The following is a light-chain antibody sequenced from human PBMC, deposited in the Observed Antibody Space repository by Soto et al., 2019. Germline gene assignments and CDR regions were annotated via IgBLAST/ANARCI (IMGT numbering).Light chain of an antibody. V-gene: IGKV1-5*01. CDR1: QTIHSF. Sequence: DIQMTQSPSTLSASVGDRVTITCRASQTIHSFLAWYQQKAGKAPKLLIYDASYLESGVPSRFSGSGSGTEFTLTVSSLQPDDFATFYCQQFHSFPWTFGQGTKVEI. CDR2: DAS. CDR3: QQFHSFPWT. J-gene: IGKJ1*01.